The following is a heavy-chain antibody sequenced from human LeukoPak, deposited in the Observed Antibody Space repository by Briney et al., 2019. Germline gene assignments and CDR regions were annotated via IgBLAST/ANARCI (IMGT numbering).Heavy chain of an antibody. CDR2: LYTGGGT. J-gene: IGHJ3*02. CDR1: GFSVRTTY. V-gene: IGHV3-53*01. Sequence: PGGSLRLSCAASGFSVRTTYMSWVRQAPGKGLEWVSVLYTGGGTDHADSVKGRFTISRDNSKNTLYLQMNSLRAEDTAIYYCAKDRGWGDAFDIWGQGTMVTVSS. D-gene: IGHD7-27*01. CDR3: AKDRGWGDAFDI.